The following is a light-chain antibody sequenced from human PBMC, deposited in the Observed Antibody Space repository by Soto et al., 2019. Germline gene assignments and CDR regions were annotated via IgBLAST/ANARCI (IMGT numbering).Light chain of an antibody. CDR2: EVS. CDR3: SSYAGSNTNV. CDR1: SSDVGGYNY. Sequence: QSALTQPPSASGSPGRSVTISCTGTSSDVGGYNYVSWYQQHPGKAPKLMIYEVSKRPSGVPDRFSGSKSGNTASLTVSGLQAEDEADYYCSSYAGSNTNVFGTGTKLTVL. V-gene: IGLV2-8*01. J-gene: IGLJ1*01.